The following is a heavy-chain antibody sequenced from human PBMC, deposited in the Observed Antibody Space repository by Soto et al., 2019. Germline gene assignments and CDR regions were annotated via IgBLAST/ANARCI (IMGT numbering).Heavy chain of an antibody. V-gene: IGHV5-51*01. CDR2: IYPGDSDT. CDR3: ARLLGYCSGGSCYGGYYFDY. CDR1: GYSFTSYW. Sequence: GESLKISCKGSGYSFTSYWIGWVRQMPGKGLEWMGIIYPGDSDTRYSPSFQGQVTISADKSISTAYLQWSSLKASDTAMYYCARLLGYCSGGSCYGGYYFDYWGQGTLVTVSS. D-gene: IGHD2-15*01. J-gene: IGHJ4*02.